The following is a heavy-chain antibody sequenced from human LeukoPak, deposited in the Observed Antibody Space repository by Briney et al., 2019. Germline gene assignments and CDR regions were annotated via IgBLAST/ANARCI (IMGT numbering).Heavy chain of an antibody. CDR2: ISYDGSNK. D-gene: IGHD3-10*01. J-gene: IGHJ4*02. V-gene: IGHV3-30-3*01. Sequence: GGSLRLSCAASGFTFSSYAMHWVRQAPGKGLEWVAVISYDGSNKYYADSVKGRFTISRDNSKNTLYLQMNSLRAEDTAVYYCAKEMHTMVRGVPDYWGQGTLVTVSS. CDR3: AKEMHTMVRGVPDY. CDR1: GFTFSSYA.